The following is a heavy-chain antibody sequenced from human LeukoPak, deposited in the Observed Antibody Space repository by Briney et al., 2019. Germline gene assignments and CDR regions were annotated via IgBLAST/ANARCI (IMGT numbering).Heavy chain of an antibody. D-gene: IGHD5-18*01. CDR2: IKQDGSEK. CDR1: GFTFSSYW. J-gene: IGHJ4*02. V-gene: IGHV3-7*01. CDR3: ARDLSGEAGYTYGRGIDY. Sequence: PGGSLRLSCAASGFTFSSYWMSWVRQAPGKGLEWVANIKQDGSEKYYVDSVKGRFTISRDNAKTSLYLQMNSLRAEDTAVYYCARDLSGEAGYTYGRGIDYWGQGTLVTVSS.